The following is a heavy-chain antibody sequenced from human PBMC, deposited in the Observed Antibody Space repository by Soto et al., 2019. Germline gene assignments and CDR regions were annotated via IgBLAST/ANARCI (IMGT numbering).Heavy chain of an antibody. Sequence: GGSLRLSCAASGFTVSSNYMSWVRQAPGEGLEWVSVIYSGGSTYYADSVKGRFTISRDTSKNTLYLQMNSLRAEDTAVYYCTRDRGYFDWLSENYYYYGMDVWGQGTTVTVSS. V-gene: IGHV3-53*01. CDR2: IYSGGST. CDR3: TRDRGYFDWLSENYYYYGMDV. CDR1: GFTVSSNY. J-gene: IGHJ6*02. D-gene: IGHD3-9*01.